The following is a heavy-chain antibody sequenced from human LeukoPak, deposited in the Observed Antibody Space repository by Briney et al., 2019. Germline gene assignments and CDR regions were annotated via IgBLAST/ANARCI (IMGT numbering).Heavy chain of an antibody. Sequence: GASVKVSCKASGYTFTGYYMHWARQAPGQGLEWMGWINPNSGGTNYAQKFQGRVTMTRDTSISTAYMELSRLRSDDTAVYYCARVVDILTGYHDYWGQGTLVTVSS. CDR1: GYTFTGYY. V-gene: IGHV1-2*02. CDR3: ARVVDILTGYHDY. CDR2: INPNSGGT. D-gene: IGHD3-9*01. J-gene: IGHJ4*02.